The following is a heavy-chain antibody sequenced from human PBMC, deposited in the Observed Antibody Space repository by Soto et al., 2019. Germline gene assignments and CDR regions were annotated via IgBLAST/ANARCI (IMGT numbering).Heavy chain of an antibody. J-gene: IGHJ4*02. CDR1: GFTFSDTY. Sequence: EVQLVESGGGLLKPGDSLRLSCATSGFTFSDTYLSWVRQAPGKGLEWVGRIKRQADGGTTDYAAPVKDRFTISRDDSKNTLYLQMNSLTTEDTALYYCTTGLSNGYYNFDYWGQGTLVTVSS. D-gene: IGHD3-22*01. CDR3: TTGLSNGYYNFDY. CDR2: IKRQADGGTT. V-gene: IGHV3-15*01.